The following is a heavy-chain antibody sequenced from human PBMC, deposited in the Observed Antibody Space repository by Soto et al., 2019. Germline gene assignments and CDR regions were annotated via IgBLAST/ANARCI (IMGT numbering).Heavy chain of an antibody. CDR1: GFSLRTSGMC. D-gene: IGHD3-22*01. CDR2: IDWDDDK. Sequence: SGPTLVNPTQTLTLTCTFSGFSLRTSGMCVSWIRQPPGKALEWLARIDWDDDKYYSTSLKTRLTISKDTSQNQVGPTMTNMDPVNTATYYCALATYYSHSSGYASIYFDYWGQGTLVTVS. V-gene: IGHV2-70*11. J-gene: IGHJ4*02. CDR3: ALATYYSHSSGYASIYFDY.